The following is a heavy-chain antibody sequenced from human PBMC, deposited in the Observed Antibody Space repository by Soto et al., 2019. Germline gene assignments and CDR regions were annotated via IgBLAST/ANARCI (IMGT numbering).Heavy chain of an antibody. CDR3: ARDCTNGVCYNDYYYYGMDV. Sequence: SVKVSCKASGGTFSSYAISWVRQAPGQGLEWMGGIIPIFGTANYAQKFQGRVTITADKSTTTHYMELSSLRSEDTAVYYCARDCTNGVCYNDYYYYGMDVWGQGTTVTVSS. J-gene: IGHJ6*02. V-gene: IGHV1-69*06. CDR2: IIPIFGTA. CDR1: GGTFSSYA. D-gene: IGHD2-8*01.